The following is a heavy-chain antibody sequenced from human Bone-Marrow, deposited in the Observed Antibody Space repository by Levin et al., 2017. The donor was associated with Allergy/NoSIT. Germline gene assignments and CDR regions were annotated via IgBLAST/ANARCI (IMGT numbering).Heavy chain of an antibody. D-gene: IGHD1-26*01. CDR3: ARDLADGGSYSFDY. V-gene: IGHV3-23*01. CDR1: GFTFSSYA. CDR2: LTGSGGTT. J-gene: IGHJ4*02. Sequence: GESLKISCAASGFTFSSYAMSWVRQAPGKGLEWVSTLTGSGGTTYYADSVKGRFTISRDNFKNTLYLQMNSLRAEDTAVYFCARDLADGGSYSFDYWGQGTLVTVSS.